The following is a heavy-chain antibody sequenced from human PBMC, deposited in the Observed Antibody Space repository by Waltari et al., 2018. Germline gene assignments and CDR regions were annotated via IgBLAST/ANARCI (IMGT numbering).Heavy chain of an antibody. CDR1: GLPMSNSA. V-gene: IGHV3-23*01. CDR3: AKEGGRWLVANWVDF. CDR2: ISGSGETT. J-gene: IGHJ5*01. Sequence: EAQRLEAGGDFVHPGGSMRLSCVVSGLPMSNSAVRWVRTAPGKWLEWVSGISGSGETTYYAEAVKGRFTISRDNSKNMLYLQMRSLRGDDTAVYYCAKEGGRWLVANWVDFWGQGTLVTVSS. D-gene: IGHD6-19*01.